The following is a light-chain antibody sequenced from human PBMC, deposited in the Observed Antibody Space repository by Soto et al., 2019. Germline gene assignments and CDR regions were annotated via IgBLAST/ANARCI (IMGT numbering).Light chain of an antibody. CDR3: QQYNNWPT. CDR2: AAS. J-gene: IGKJ1*01. V-gene: IGKV3-15*01. CDR1: QSVILN. Sequence: ETVLTQSPVTLSVSPGETATLFCWSRQSVILNLAWYQEQPGQAPRLLIYAASTRATGIPARFSGSGSGTEFTLTISSLQSEDSAIYYCQQYNNWPTFGQGTKVDIK.